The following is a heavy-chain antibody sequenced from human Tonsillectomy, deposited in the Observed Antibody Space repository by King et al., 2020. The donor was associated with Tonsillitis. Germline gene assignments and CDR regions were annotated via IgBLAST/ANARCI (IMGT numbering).Heavy chain of an antibody. D-gene: IGHD5-12*01. CDR1: GGSISSYY. J-gene: IGHJ3*02. CDR3: ARDRGYLDAFDI. CDR2: IYYSGST. V-gene: IGHV4-59*01. Sequence: PLQESGPGLVKPSETLSLTCTVSGGSISSYYWSWIRPPPGKGLEWIGYIYYSGSTNYNPSLQSRVTISVDTSKNQFSLKLSSVTAADTAVYYCARDRGYLDAFDIWGQGKMVTVSS.